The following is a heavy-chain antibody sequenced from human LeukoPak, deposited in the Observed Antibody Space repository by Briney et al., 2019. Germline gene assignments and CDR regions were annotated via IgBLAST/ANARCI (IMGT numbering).Heavy chain of an antibody. CDR1: GGSISSYY. CDR2: IYYSGST. J-gene: IGHJ5*02. V-gene: IGHV4-59*01. Sequence: SETLSLTCTVSGGSISSYYWSWIRQPPGKGLEWIGYIYYSGSTNYNPSLKSRVAISVDTSKNQFSLKLSSVTAADTAVYYCARLVRTSITMVREVTNNWFDPWGQGTLVTVSS. D-gene: IGHD3-10*01. CDR3: ARLVRTSITMVREVTNNWFDP.